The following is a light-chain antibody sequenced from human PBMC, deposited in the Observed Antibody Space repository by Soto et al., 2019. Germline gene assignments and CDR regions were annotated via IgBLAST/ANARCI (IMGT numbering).Light chain of an antibody. CDR1: RSNIGNNY. V-gene: IGLV1-51*01. CDR2: DND. CDR3: ESWDRNLSGGV. J-gene: IGLJ3*02. Sequence: QSVLTQPPSVSAAPGQKVTVSCSGSRSNIGNNYVSWYQHLPGTAPKLLIYDNDKRPSGIPDRFSASTSGTSATLDITGLQTGDDADDYCESWDRNLSGGVFGGGTKVTVL.